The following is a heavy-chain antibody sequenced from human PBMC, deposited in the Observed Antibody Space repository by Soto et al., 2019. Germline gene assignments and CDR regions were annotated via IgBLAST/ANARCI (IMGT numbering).Heavy chain of an antibody. V-gene: IGHV4-61*01. Sequence: SETLCLTCSVSGGSVRSGNRFWNWIRQPPGRGLEWLGYMYYTGVTNYNPSLKSRVSMSVDTSKDQFSLNLTSLTAADTAVYYCARGGEPLGYYGLDVWGQGTTVTAP. CDR3: ARGGEPLGYYGLDV. J-gene: IGHJ6*02. CDR2: MYYTGVT. CDR1: GGSVRSGNRF.